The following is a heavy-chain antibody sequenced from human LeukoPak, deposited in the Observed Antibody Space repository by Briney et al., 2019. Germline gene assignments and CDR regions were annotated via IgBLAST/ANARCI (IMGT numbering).Heavy chain of an antibody. CDR2: ISYDGSNK. Sequence: PGRSLRLSCAASGFTFSSYGMHWVRQAPGKGLEWVAVISYDGSNKYYADSVKGRFTISRDNSKNTLYPQMNSLRAEDTAVYYCAKMGLRYFDWSTPKKTTYNDYWGQGTLVTVSS. CDR3: AKMGLRYFDWSTPKKTTYNDY. CDR1: GFTFSSYG. V-gene: IGHV3-30*18. D-gene: IGHD3-9*01. J-gene: IGHJ4*02.